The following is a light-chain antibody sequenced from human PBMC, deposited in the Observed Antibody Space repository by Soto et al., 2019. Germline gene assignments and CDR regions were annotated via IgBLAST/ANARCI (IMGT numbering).Light chain of an antibody. Sequence: QSVLTQPASVSGSPGQSITISCTGTSSDVGGYNYVSWYQQHPGKAPKLMIYDVSNRPSGVSNRFSGYKSGNTGSLTISGLLAGDEADYYCSLCTSISSRNVALGGGTKLTVL. J-gene: IGLJ2*01. CDR3: SLCTSISSRNVA. CDR2: DVS. CDR1: SSDVGGYNY. V-gene: IGLV2-14*01.